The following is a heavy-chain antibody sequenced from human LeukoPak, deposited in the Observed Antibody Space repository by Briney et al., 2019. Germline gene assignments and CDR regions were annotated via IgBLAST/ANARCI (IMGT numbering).Heavy chain of an antibody. V-gene: IGHV4-30-2*01. J-gene: IGHJ6*03. CDR3: ARGMDDFWSGYYPHYYYYMDV. CDR1: GGSISSGGYY. Sequence: SQTLSLTCTVSGGSISSGGYYWSWIRQPPGKGLEWIGYIYHSGSTYYNPSLKSRVTISVDRSKNQFSLKLSSVTAADTAVYYCARGMDDFWSGYYPHYYYYMDVWGKGTTVTVSS. D-gene: IGHD3-3*01. CDR2: IYHSGST.